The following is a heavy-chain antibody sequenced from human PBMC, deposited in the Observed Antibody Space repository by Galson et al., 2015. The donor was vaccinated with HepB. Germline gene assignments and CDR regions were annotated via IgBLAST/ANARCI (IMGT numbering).Heavy chain of an antibody. CDR3: ARGNITMIVVGAHNYYYYYGMDV. V-gene: IGHV4-61*01. D-gene: IGHD3-22*01. J-gene: IGHJ6*02. CDR2: IYYSGST. Sequence: SETLSLTCTVSGGSVSSGSYYWSWIRQPPGKGLEWIGYIYYSGSTNYNPSLKSRVTISVDTSKNQFSLKLSSVTAADTAVYYCARGNITMIVVGAHNYYYYYGMDVWGQGTTVTVSS. CDR1: GGSVSSGSYY.